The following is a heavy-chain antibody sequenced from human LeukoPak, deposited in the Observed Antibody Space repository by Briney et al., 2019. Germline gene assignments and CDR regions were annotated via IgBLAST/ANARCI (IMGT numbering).Heavy chain of an antibody. J-gene: IGHJ4*02. D-gene: IGHD3-22*01. CDR2: IRYDGSNK. Sequence: GGSLRLSCAASGFTFSSYWMHWVRQAPGTGLEWVAVIRYDGSNKYYADSVKGRFTISRDNSKNTLYLQMNSLRAEDTAVYYCAKDAMIVVVNLSFYFDYWGQGALVTVSS. V-gene: IGHV3-30*02. CDR1: GFTFSSYW. CDR3: AKDAMIVVVNLSFYFDY.